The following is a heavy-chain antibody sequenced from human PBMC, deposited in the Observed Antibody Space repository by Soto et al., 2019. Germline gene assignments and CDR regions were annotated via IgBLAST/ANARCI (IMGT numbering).Heavy chain of an antibody. CDR2: ISAYNGNT. CDR3: ASERNYYDTSGYYYGYFDL. CDR1: GYTFTSYG. J-gene: IGHJ2*01. D-gene: IGHD3-22*01. Sequence: QVQLVQSGAEVKKPGASVKVSCKASGYTFTSYGISWVRQAPGQGLEWMGWISAYNGNTNYAQKLQGRVTMTTDTYTSTPYIELRSLRSDETSVYYCASERNYYDTSGYYYGYFDLWVRGTLVTVSS. V-gene: IGHV1-18*01.